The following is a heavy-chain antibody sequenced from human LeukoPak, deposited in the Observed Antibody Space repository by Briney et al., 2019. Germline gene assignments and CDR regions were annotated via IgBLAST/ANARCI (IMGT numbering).Heavy chain of an antibody. J-gene: IGHJ6*03. CDR1: GGSIRSYN. CDR3: ARQDALGKFPPPYYMDV. D-gene: IGHD1-26*01. Sequence: SETLSLTCTVSGGSIRSYNWNWIRQPPGKGLEWIGSISETGSTNYNSSLENRITLSLDTSKSQSSLNLRSATVADTAVYYCARQDALGKFPPPYYMDVWGRGTTVIVS. V-gene: IGHV4-59*08. CDR2: ISETGST.